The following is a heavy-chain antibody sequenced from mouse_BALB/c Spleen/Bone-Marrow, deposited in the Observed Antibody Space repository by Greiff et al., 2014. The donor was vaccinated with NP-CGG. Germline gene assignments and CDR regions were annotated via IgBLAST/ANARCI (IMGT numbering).Heavy chain of an antibody. CDR3: ARDYYGSLYDMDY. Sequence: HVQLKQSGPGLVAPSQILSITCTVSGFSFTSYGVHWVRQPPGKGLEWLGVIWAGGSTNYNSALMSRLSISKDNSKSQVFLKMNKLQTDDTAMYYCARDYYGSLYDMDYWGQGTSVTVSS. J-gene: IGHJ4*01. CDR2: IWAGGST. V-gene: IGHV2-9*02. D-gene: IGHD1-1*01. CDR1: GFSFTSYG.